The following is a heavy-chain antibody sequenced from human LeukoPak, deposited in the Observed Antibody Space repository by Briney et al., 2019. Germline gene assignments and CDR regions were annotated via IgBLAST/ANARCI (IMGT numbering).Heavy chain of an antibody. V-gene: IGHV1-46*01. CDR3: ARAQGNYYYYGMDV. D-gene: IGHD6-13*01. CDR1: GYTFTSYG. Sequence: ASVKVSCKASGYTFTSYGISWVRQAPGQGLEWMGIINPSGGSTSYAQKFQGRVTITADESTSTAYMELSSLRSEDTAVYYCARAQGNYYYYGMDVWGQGTTVTVSS. J-gene: IGHJ6*02. CDR2: INPSGGST.